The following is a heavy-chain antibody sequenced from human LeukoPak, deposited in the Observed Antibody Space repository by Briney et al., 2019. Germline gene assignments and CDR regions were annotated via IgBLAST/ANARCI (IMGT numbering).Heavy chain of an antibody. CDR1: GFTFSAYS. CDR2: ISSEPGYI. CDR3: ARVSPYFDS. V-gene: IGHV3-21*01. J-gene: IGHJ4*02. Sequence: GGSLRLSCSASGFTFSAYSVNWVCQAPGKGLEWVAYISSEPGYIYYADSVKGRFTISRDNAKNSLFLQMNSLRVEDTAVYYCARVSPYFDSWGQGTLVTVSS.